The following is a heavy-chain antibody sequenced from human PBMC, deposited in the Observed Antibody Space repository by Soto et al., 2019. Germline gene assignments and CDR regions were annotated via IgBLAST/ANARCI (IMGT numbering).Heavy chain of an antibody. CDR2: IRKKAYGGTP. Sequence: PGGSLRLSCSPSGFTFGDYALSWVRQAPGKGLEWVGFIRKKAYGGTPEYAASVNGRFTISRDESKSIAYLQMSSLKSEYTAIYYCTRCYTDSQRPKLESWGQRTMCTVSS. J-gene: IGHJ5*02. CDR3: TRCYTDSQRPKLES. CDR1: GFTFGDYA. D-gene: IGHD2-2*02. V-gene: IGHV3-49*04.